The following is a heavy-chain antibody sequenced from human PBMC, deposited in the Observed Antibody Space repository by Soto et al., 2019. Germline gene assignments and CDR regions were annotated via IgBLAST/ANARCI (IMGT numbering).Heavy chain of an antibody. J-gene: IGHJ6*02. CDR3: ARVPSVVTPGNHYFGVDV. D-gene: IGHD2-2*01. Sequence: PGESLKISCKGSGYSFTYYWIAWVRQRPGKDLEWMGIIYPNDADTRYNPSFQGQVTISADKSISTAYLQWTSLKTSDTAMYYCARVPSVVTPGNHYFGVDVWGQGTTVTVSS. CDR1: GYSFTYYW. CDR2: IYPNDADT. V-gene: IGHV5-51*01.